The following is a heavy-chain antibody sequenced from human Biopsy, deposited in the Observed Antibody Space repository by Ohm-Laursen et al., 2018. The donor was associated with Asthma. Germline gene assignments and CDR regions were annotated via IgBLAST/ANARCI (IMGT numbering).Heavy chain of an antibody. J-gene: IGHJ4*02. CDR3: ARGVDRVTGLLDHFDS. Sequence: GTLSLTCTVSGGSINNFYWSWIRQPPGKGLESIGHVYYSGSTNYNPSLKSRVTISIDASKNQLSLKLTSVTAADTAVYYCARGVDRVTGLLDHFDSWGQGTLVTVSS. D-gene: IGHD2-21*02. V-gene: IGHV4-59*01. CDR1: GGSINNFY. CDR2: VYYSGST.